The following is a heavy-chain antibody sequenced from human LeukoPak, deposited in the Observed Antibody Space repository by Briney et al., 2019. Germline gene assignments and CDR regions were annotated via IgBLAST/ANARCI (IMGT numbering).Heavy chain of an antibody. V-gene: IGHV3-30*02. D-gene: IGHD7-27*01. CDR1: GFTFSSYG. CDR2: IRYDGSNE. Sequence: GGSLRLSCAASGFTFSSYGMHWVRQAPGKGLEWVSFIRYDGSNEYYADSVRGRFTISRDNSKNTLYLQMNSLKAEDTAVYYCASRKLGNDYWGQGTLVTVSS. CDR3: ASRKLGNDY. J-gene: IGHJ4*02.